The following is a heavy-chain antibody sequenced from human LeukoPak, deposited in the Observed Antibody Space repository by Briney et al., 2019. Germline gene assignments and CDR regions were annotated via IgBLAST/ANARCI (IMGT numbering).Heavy chain of an antibody. D-gene: IGHD2-15*01. Sequence: SETLSLTCTVSGGSLSSTTYYWVWIRQPPGKGLEWIGSIYYSGSTYYNPSLKSRVTISVDTSKNQFSLKLSSVTAANTGLYYSARCSGGSCFKGLDYWGQGILVTVSP. CDR2: IYYSGST. CDR1: GGSLSSTTYY. CDR3: ARCSGGSCFKGLDY. V-gene: IGHV4-39*01. J-gene: IGHJ4*02.